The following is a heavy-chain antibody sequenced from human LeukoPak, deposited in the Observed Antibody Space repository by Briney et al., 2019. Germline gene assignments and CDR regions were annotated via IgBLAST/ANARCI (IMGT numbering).Heavy chain of an antibody. Sequence: SVTVSCKASGGTFSSYAISWVRQAPRQGLEWMGGIIPIFGTANYAQKFQGRVTITADESTSTAYMELSSLRSEDTAVYYCARSYPPYSSGWYFDYWGQGTLVTVSS. CDR1: GGTFSSYA. CDR2: IIPIFGTA. V-gene: IGHV1-69*13. CDR3: ARSYPPYSSGWYFDY. J-gene: IGHJ4*02. D-gene: IGHD6-19*01.